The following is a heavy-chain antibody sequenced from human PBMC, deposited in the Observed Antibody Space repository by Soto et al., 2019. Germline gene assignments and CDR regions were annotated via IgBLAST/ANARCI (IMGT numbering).Heavy chain of an antibody. CDR2: ISAYNGNT. Sequence: ASVKVSCKASGYTFTSYGISWVRQAPGQGLEWMGWISAYNGNTNYAQKLQGRVTMTTDTSTSTAYMELRSLRSDDTAVYYCAVMEYQLLSGGTYYYYGMDVWGQGTTVTVSS. CDR1: GYTFTSYG. CDR3: AVMEYQLLSGGTYYYYGMDV. V-gene: IGHV1-18*04. D-gene: IGHD2-2*01. J-gene: IGHJ6*02.